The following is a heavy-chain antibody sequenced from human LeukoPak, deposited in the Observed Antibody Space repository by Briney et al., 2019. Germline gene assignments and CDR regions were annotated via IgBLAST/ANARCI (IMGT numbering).Heavy chain of an antibody. Sequence: ASVTVSCKASGYTFTSYGTSWVRQAPGQGLEWMGWISAYNGNTNYAQKLQGRVTMTTDTSTSTAYMELRSLRSDDTAVYYCARDPPGGDDAFDIWGQGTMVTVSS. CDR2: ISAYNGNT. CDR1: GYTFTSYG. D-gene: IGHD7-27*01. V-gene: IGHV1-18*01. CDR3: ARDPPGGDDAFDI. J-gene: IGHJ3*02.